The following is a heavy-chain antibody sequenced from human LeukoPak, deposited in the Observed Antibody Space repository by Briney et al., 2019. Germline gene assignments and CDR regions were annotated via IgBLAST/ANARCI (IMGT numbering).Heavy chain of an antibody. CDR1: GFTFSSYA. D-gene: IGHD5-18*01. CDR3: ARVGYGYSFGSGFDY. V-gene: IGHV3-23*01. J-gene: IGHJ4*02. CDR2: ISGSGGST. Sequence: SGGSLRLSCAASGFTFSSYAMSWVRQAPGKGLEWVSAISGSGGSTYYADSVKGRFTISRDNSKNTLYLQMDSLGSDDTAVYYCARVGYGYSFGSGFDYWGQGTLVTVSS.